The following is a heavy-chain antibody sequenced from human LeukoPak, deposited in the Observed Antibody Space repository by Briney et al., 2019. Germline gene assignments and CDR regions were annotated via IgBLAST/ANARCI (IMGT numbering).Heavy chain of an antibody. D-gene: IGHD2-15*01. J-gene: IGHJ6*03. CDR2: IYYSGST. CDR3: ARHQITGYCSGGSCLTYYYYMDV. V-gene: IGHV4-59*08. Sequence: SETLSLTCTVSGGSISSYYWSWIRQPPGKGLEWIGYIYYSGSTNYNPSLKSRVTISVDTSKNQFSLKLSSVTAADTAVYFCARHQITGYCSGGSCLTYYYYMDVWGKGTTVTVSS. CDR1: GGSISSYY.